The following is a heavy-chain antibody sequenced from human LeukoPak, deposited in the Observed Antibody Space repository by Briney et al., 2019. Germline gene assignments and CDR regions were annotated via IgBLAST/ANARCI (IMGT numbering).Heavy chain of an antibody. D-gene: IGHD5-18*01. Sequence: ASVKVSCKASGYTFTSYAMNWVRQAPGQGLEWIGWINTNTGNPTYAQGFTGRFVFSLDTSVSTAYLQISSLKAEDTAVYYCARDPPSGYSYGFDYWGQGTLVTVSS. CDR2: INTNTGNP. CDR1: GYTFTSYA. V-gene: IGHV7-4-1*02. J-gene: IGHJ4*02. CDR3: ARDPPSGYSYGFDY.